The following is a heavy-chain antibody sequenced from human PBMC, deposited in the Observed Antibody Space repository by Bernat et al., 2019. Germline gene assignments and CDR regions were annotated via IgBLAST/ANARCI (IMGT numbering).Heavy chain of an antibody. Sequence: QVQLVESGGGVVQPGGSLRLSCAASGFTFSSYGMHWVRQAPGKGLEWVAFIRYDGSNTYYADFVKGRFTISRDNSKNTLYLQMNSLRAEDTALYYCANGGYCNGGSCFFSAFDIWGQGTMVTVSS. CDR3: ANGGYCNGGSCFFSAFDI. V-gene: IGHV3-30*02. J-gene: IGHJ3*02. D-gene: IGHD2-15*01. CDR1: GFTFSSYG. CDR2: IRYDGSNT.